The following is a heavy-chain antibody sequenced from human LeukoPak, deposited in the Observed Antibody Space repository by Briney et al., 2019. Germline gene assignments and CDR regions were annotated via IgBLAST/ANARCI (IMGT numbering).Heavy chain of an antibody. V-gene: IGHV3-9*01. CDR1: GFTFDDYA. CDR2: ISWNSGST. Sequence: GRSLRLSCAASGFTFDDYAMHWVRQAPGKGLEWVSGISWNSGSTGYADSVRGRFTISRDNAKNSLYLQMNSLRAEDTALYYCAKAYSSGWYNGMDVWGQGTTVTVSS. CDR3: AKAYSSGWYNGMDV. D-gene: IGHD6-19*01. J-gene: IGHJ6*02.